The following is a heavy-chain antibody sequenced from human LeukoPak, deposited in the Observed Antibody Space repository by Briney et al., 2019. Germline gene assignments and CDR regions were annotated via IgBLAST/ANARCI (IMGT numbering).Heavy chain of an antibody. Sequence: GASVKVSCKASGYTFTSYGISWVRQAPGQGLEWMGWISAYNGNTNYAQKLQGRVTMTTDTSTSTAYMELRSLRSDDTAVYYCARDGPRSYDFWSGYLGLASSRIDYWGQGTLVTVSS. V-gene: IGHV1-18*01. CDR3: ARDGPRSYDFWSGYLGLASSRIDY. CDR2: ISAYNGNT. CDR1: GYTFTSYG. D-gene: IGHD3-3*01. J-gene: IGHJ4*02.